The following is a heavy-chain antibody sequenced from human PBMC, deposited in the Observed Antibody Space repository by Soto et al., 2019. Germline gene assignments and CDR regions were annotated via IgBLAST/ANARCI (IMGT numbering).Heavy chain of an antibody. CDR1: GGSIDNYY. J-gene: IGHJ4*02. Sequence: QVQLQESCAGLVKHSETLSLTCTVSGGSIDNYYCSWIRQPPGRGLEWIGFIYSSGSTNYNPSVTSRVNIAAATYRNQVSLNITSVTTEDTAVYYCARVGTAGRTTVTTSSVWCQGTLVTVSS. CDR2: IYSSGST. CDR3: ARVGTAGRTTVTTSSV. V-gene: IGHV4-59*01. D-gene: IGHD4-17*01.